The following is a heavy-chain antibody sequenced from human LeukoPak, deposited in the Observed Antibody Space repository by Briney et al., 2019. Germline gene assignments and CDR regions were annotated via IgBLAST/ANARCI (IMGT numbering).Heavy chain of an antibody. V-gene: IGHV4-34*01. Sequence: SETLSLTCAVYGGSFSGYYWSWIRQPPGKGLEWIGEINDGGSTNYIPSLKSRVTISLDTSRNQFSLNLSSVTAADTAEYYCARQYNWKYASNRPDWFDPWGQGTLVTVSS. J-gene: IGHJ5*02. D-gene: IGHD1-7*01. CDR2: INDGGST. CDR1: GGSFSGYY. CDR3: ARQYNWKYASNRPDWFDP.